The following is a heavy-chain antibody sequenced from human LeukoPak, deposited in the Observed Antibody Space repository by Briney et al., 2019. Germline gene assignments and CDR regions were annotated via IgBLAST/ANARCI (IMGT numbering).Heavy chain of an antibody. J-gene: IGHJ4*02. CDR2: FDPEDGET. CDR1: GYTLTELS. D-gene: IGHD2-2*01. V-gene: IGHV1-24*01. CDR3: ASVVPAATYYFDY. Sequence: ASVKVSCKVSGYTLTELSMHCVRQAPGKGLEWMGGFDPEDGETIYAQKFQGRVTMTEDTSTDTAYMELSSLRSEDTAVYYCASVVPAATYYFDYWGQGTLVTVSS.